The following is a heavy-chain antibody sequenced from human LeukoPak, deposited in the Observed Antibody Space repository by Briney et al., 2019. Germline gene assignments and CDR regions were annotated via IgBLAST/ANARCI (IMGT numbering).Heavy chain of an antibody. D-gene: IGHD3-10*01. CDR3: ARHPEWEREAGST. CDR2: TYYSGST. CDR1: GVSISSYY. V-gene: IGHV4-59*08. Sequence: SETLSLTCTVYGVSISSYYWSWIRQPPGEGLVWIGYTYYSGSTKYNPSLKSRVTMSVDTSKNQFSLKLSSVTAADTAVYYCARHPEWEREAGSTWGQGTLVTVSS. J-gene: IGHJ5*02.